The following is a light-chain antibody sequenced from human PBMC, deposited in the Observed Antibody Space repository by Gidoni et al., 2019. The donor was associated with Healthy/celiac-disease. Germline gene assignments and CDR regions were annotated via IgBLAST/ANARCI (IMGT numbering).Light chain of an antibody. CDR1: QSLLHSNGYNY. J-gene: IGKJ2*01. CDR2: LGS. CDR3: MQALQTRYT. V-gene: IGKV2-28*01. Sequence: DFLLTQSPLSLPVTPVEPASISCRSSQSLLHSNGYNYLDWYLQKPGQSPQLLIYLGSNRASGVPDRFSGSGSGTDFTLKISRVEAEDVGVYYCMQALQTRYTFGQGTKLEIK.